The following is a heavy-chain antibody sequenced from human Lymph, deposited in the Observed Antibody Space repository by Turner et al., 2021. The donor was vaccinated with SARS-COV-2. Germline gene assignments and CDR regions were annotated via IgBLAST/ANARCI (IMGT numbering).Heavy chain of an antibody. J-gene: IGHJ4*02. CDR2: ISGDGGGT. CDR1: GSILGDYA. V-gene: IGHV3-43*02. CDR3: AKDPGYCSSGSCYSRTDFDF. D-gene: IGHD2-15*01. Sequence: QLVAPGGGVIRPGASRRLLCAAFGSILGDYAMHWVRQAPGKGLEWVSLISGDGGGTYYADSGKDRITISRDTSKNALPLHMNSLRAEDTALYYCAKDPGYCSSGSCYSRTDFDFWGQGTLVTVSA.